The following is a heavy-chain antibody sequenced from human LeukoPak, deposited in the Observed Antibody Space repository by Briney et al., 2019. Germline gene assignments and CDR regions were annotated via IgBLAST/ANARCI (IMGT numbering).Heavy chain of an antibody. CDR1: GGSFSGYY. CDR2: INHSGST. CDR3: ARDLWGAGGTNY. V-gene: IGHV4-34*01. J-gene: IGHJ4*02. D-gene: IGHD6-13*01. Sequence: SETLSLTCAVSGGSFSGYYWSCIRQPPGKGLEWIGEINHSGSTNYNPSLKSRVTISVDTYKNQFFLTLTSVTSADTAVYYCARDLWGAGGTNYWGQGTLVSVSS.